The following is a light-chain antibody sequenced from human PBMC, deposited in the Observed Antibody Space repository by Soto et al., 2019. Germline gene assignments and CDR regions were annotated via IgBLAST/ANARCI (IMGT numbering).Light chain of an antibody. J-gene: IGLJ3*02. CDR2: EVS. CDR1: SSDVGGYNY. CDR3: QSYDSSLSGSGV. Sequence: QSASVSGSPGQSITISCTGTSSDVGGYNYVSWYQQHPGKAPKLMIYEVSNRPSGVSNRFSGSKSGNTASLTISGLQAEDEGDYYCQSYDSSLSGSGVFGGGTQLTVL. V-gene: IGLV2-14*01.